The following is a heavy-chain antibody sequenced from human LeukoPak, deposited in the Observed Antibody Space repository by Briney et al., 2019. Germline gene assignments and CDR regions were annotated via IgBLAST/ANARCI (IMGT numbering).Heavy chain of an antibody. J-gene: IGHJ4*02. V-gene: IGHV1-69*06. Sequence: SVKVSCKASGGTFSSYAISWVRQAPGQGLEWMGGIIPIFGTANYAQKFQGRVTMTEDTSTDTAYMELSSLRSEDTAVYYCATDIVGATGNFDYWGQGTLVTVSS. CDR2: IIPIFGTA. CDR1: GGTFSSYA. D-gene: IGHD1-26*01. CDR3: ATDIVGATGNFDY.